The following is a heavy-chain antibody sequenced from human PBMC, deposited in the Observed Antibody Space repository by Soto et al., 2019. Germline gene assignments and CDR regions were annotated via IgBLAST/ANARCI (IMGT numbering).Heavy chain of an antibody. CDR2: IGSAGDT. CDR3: ARPIYGDYAFDS. Sequence: GGSLRLSCAASGFTLSRYEIHWVRQATGKGLEWVSAIGSAGDTHYAGSAKGRFTISRENAKTSAYLQMNSLRAEDTAVYYCARPIYGDYAFDSWGQGTLVTVSS. D-gene: IGHD4-17*01. V-gene: IGHV3-13*01. CDR1: GFTLSRYE. J-gene: IGHJ4*02.